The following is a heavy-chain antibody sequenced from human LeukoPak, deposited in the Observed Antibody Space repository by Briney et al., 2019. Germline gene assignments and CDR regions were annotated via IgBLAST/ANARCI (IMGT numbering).Heavy chain of an antibody. D-gene: IGHD5-12*01. CDR2: IYYSGST. CDR3: VRHDGRGGATMGALDS. CDR1: GGSISSSSYY. Sequence: SETLSLTCTVSGGSISSSSYYWGWIRQPPGKGLEWIGSIYYSGSTYYNPSLKSRVTISVDTSKNQFSLKLNSVTAADTAVYYCVRHDGRGGATMGALDSWGQESLVTVSS. V-gene: IGHV4-39*01. J-gene: IGHJ4*02.